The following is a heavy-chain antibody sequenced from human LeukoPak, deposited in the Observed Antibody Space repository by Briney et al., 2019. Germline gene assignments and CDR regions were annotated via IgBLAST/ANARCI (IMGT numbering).Heavy chain of an antibody. CDR3: RKRGAPTGDPTIDY. Sequence: SQTLSLTCAISGDSVSGNSVVWNWIRQSPARGLEWLGRTYYRSKWYSSYAPSVRSRITINPDASRNHLSLQLNSVTPEDPAVYYSRKRGAPTGDPTIDYWGQGTLVTASS. J-gene: IGHJ4*02. D-gene: IGHD7-27*01. CDR1: GDSVSGNSVV. CDR2: TYYRSKWYS. V-gene: IGHV6-1*01.